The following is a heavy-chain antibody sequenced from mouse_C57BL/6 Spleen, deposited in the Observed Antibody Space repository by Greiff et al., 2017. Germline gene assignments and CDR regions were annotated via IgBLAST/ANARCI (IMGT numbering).Heavy chain of an antibody. J-gene: IGHJ4*01. D-gene: IGHD1-1*01. CDR2: IHPNSGST. CDR1: GYTFTSYW. Sequence: QVQLQQPGAELVKPGASVKLSCKASGYTFTSYWMHWVKQRPGQGLEWIGMIHPNSGSTNYNEKFKSKATLTVDKSSSTAYMQLSSLTSEDSAVYYCARGDYYDPSYAMDYWGQGTSVTVSS. CDR3: ARGDYYDPSYAMDY. V-gene: IGHV1-64*01.